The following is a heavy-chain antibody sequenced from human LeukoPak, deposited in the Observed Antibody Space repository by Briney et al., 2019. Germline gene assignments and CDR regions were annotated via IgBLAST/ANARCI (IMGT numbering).Heavy chain of an antibody. D-gene: IGHD2-2*01. CDR2: VNPNSGNT. J-gene: IGHJ4*02. CDR3: ARGTYCSSTSCYQDFDY. CDR1: GYTFTSYD. V-gene: IGHV1-8*01. Sequence: ASVKVSCKASGYTFTSYDINWVRQATGQGLEWMGWVNPNSGNTGYAQKFQGRVTMTRNTSISTAYMELSSLRSEDTAVYYCARGTYCSSTSCYQDFDYWGQGTLVTVSS.